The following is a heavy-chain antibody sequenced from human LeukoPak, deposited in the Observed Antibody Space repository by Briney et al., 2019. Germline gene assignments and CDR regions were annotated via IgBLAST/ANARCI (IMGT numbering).Heavy chain of an antibody. CDR3: ARGNGDDPNWFDP. Sequence: SETLSLTCTVSGYSISSGYYWGWIRQPPGKGLEWIGSIYHSGNTYYNPSLKSRVTISVDTSKNQFSLKLSSVTAADTAVYYCARGNGDDPNWFDPWGQGTLVTVSS. CDR2: IYHSGNT. J-gene: IGHJ5*02. CDR1: GYSISSGYY. D-gene: IGHD2-21*02. V-gene: IGHV4-38-2*02.